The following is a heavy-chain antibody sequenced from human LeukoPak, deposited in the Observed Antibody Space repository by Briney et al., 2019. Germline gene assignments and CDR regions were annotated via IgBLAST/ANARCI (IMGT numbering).Heavy chain of an antibody. Sequence: ASVKVSCTASGYTFTAHYLHWVRQAHGQGPEGMGRLNPSSGDTNYDQKFQGRVTMTRDTAISTAYMDLSGLRSDDTAVYYCARPVGTMITFGGVEPHWGQGTLVSVSS. D-gene: IGHD3-16*01. V-gene: IGHV1-2*06. CDR1: GYTFTAHY. J-gene: IGHJ4*02. CDR3: ARPVGTMITFGGVEPH. CDR2: LNPSSGDT.